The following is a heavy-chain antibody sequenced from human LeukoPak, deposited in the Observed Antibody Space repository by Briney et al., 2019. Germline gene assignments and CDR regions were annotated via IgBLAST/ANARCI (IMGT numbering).Heavy chain of an antibody. CDR3: ARASGWYPSGLD. Sequence: GGSLRLSCAASGFTVXNNYMSWVRQAPGKGVEWVSVIYSGGSTYYADSVKGRFTISRDNSKNTLYLQMNSLRAEDTAVCYCARASGWYPSGLDWGQGTLVTVSS. CDR1: GFTVXNNY. V-gene: IGHV3-53*01. J-gene: IGHJ4*02. CDR2: IYSGGST. D-gene: IGHD6-19*01.